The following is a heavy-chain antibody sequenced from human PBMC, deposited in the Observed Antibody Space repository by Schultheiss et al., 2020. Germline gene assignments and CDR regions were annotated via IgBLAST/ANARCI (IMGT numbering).Heavy chain of an antibody. J-gene: IGHJ6*03. V-gene: IGHV4-59*12. D-gene: IGHD2-2*01. Sequence: SETLSLTCTVSGGSISSFRWGWIRQPPGMGLEWIGHISQSGNTKYNPSLKSRVTISVDTSKNQFSLKLSSMTAADTAVFYCARGRRDCSSTSCYAGAVYFYYMDVWGKGTTVTVSS. CDR2: ISQSGNT. CDR3: ARGRRDCSSTSCYAGAVYFYYMDV. CDR1: GGSISSFR.